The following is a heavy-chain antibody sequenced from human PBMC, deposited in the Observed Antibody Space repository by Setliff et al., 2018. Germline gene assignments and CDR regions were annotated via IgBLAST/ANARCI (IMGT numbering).Heavy chain of an antibody. V-gene: IGHV5-51*01. CDR2: IYPVNSDT. CDR3: ARESYDSSGYIYYFDY. CDR1: GYSLTNYW. J-gene: IGHJ4*02. Sequence: PGESLKISCKGSGYSLTNYWIGWVRQMPGKGLEWMGTIYPVNSDTRYSPSFQVQVTISADKAISTAYLQWSSLKASDTAMYYCARESYDSSGYIYYFDYWGQGTLVTVSS. D-gene: IGHD3-22*01.